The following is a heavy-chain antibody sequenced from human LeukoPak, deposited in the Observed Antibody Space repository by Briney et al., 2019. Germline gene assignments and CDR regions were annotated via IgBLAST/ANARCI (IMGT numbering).Heavy chain of an antibody. V-gene: IGHV1-46*01. CDR1: GYTFTSYY. CDR2: INPSGGST. CDR3: ARETLGMATTSSHYYYYYGMDV. D-gene: IGHD5-24*01. J-gene: IGHJ6*02. Sequence: ASVKVSCKASGYTFTSYYMHWVRQAPRQGLEWMGIINPSGGSTSYAQKFQGRVTMTRDTSTSTVYMELSSLRSEDTAVYYCARETLGMATTSSHYYYYYGMDVWGQGTTVTVSS.